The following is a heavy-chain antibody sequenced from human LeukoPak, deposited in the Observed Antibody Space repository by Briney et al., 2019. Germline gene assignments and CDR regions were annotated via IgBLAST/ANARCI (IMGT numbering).Heavy chain of an antibody. D-gene: IGHD2-21*02. CDR1: GFTFSSYG. CDR3: AKDSLPRLAYCGGDCYSLYNWFDP. J-gene: IGHJ5*02. CDR2: ISYDGSNK. V-gene: IGHV3-30*18. Sequence: VGSLRLSCAASGFTFSSYGMHWVRQAPGKGLEWAAVISYDGSNKYYADSVKGRFTISRDNSKNTLYLQMNSLRAEDTAVYYCAKDSLPRLAYCGGDCYSLYNWFDPWGQGTLVTVSS.